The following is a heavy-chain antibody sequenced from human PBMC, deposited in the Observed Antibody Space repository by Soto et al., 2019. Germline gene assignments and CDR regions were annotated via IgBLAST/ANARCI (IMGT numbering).Heavy chain of an antibody. CDR3: ARLPRPFDFWSGYYWFDP. CDR2: IYYSGST. D-gene: IGHD3-3*01. Sequence: SETLSLTCTVSGGSISSSSYYWGWIRQPPGKGLEWIGSIYYSGSTYYNPSLKSRVTISVDTSKNQFSLKLSSVTAADTAVYYCARLPRPFDFWSGYYWFDPWGQGTLVTVSS. V-gene: IGHV4-39*07. CDR1: GGSISSSSYY. J-gene: IGHJ5*02.